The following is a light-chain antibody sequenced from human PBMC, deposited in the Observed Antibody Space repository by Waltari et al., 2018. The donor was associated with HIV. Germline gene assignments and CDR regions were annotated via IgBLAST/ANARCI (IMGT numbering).Light chain of an antibody. V-gene: IGKV2-30*01. J-gene: IGKJ3*01. CDR3: MQGTHWPVT. CDR2: RVS. CDR1: QRIVYSDGNIY. Sequence: VVMIQLQPYLPVTLGQPASISCRLSQRIVYSDGNIYLNWFQQRPGQSPRRLIYRVSNRDSGVPNRISGSGSGNDFTLKISRVEAEDLGVYYCMQGTHWPVTFGQGTRVEIK.